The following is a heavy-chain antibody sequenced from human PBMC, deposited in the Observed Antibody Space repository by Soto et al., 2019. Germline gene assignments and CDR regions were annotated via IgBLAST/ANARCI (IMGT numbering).Heavy chain of an antibody. CDR1: GFSLSTYD. Sequence: QVQLVESGGGVVQPGRSLRLSCAASGFSLSTYDMHWVRQAPGKGLEWVALIWYDVSNKYYADSVKGRFTISRDNSKNTLYLQMNSLSDDETAMYYCARDALVRGVHPPDYWGQGTLVNVSS. J-gene: IGHJ4*02. D-gene: IGHD3-10*01. V-gene: IGHV3-33*01. CDR2: IWYDVSNK. CDR3: ARDALVRGVHPPDY.